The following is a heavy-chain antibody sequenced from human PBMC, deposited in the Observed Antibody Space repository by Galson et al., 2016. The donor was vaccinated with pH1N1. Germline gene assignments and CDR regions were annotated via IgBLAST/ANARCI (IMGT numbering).Heavy chain of an antibody. J-gene: IGHJ4*02. CDR3: ARVVGISSAPNDY. V-gene: IGHV3-21*01. D-gene: IGHD6-13*01. Sequence: SLRLSCAASGFTFSDYNMNWVRQAPGKGLEWVSSISSSGSFIYYADSLKGRVTISRDKAANSLFLQMNSLTPEDTAVSFCARVVGISSAPNDYWGQGVPVIVSS. CDR1: GFTFSDYN. CDR2: ISSSGSFI.